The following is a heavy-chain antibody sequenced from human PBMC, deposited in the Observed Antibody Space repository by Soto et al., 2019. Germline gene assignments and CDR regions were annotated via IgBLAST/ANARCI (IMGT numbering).Heavy chain of an antibody. J-gene: IGHJ4*02. V-gene: IGHV1-8*01. Sequence: ASVNVSCKASGYTFTSYDINWVRQATRQGLEWMGWMNPNSGNTGYAQKFQERVTITRDMSTSTAYMELSSLRAEDTAVYYCAREGRGMGYFDWPLDYWGQGTLVTVSS. CDR1: GYTFTSYD. CDR2: MNPNSGNT. CDR3: AREGRGMGYFDWPLDY. D-gene: IGHD3-9*01.